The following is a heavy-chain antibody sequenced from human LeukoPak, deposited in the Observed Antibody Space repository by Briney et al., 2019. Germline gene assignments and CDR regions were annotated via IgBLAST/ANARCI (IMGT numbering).Heavy chain of an antibody. D-gene: IGHD1-26*01. CDR2: IYPSDSDT. CDR3: ASRGGKSYFHT. J-gene: IGHJ1*01. Sequence: ESLQISCYASGYXFTTYCVVCLRQMPGKGLEGMGIIYPSDSDTRYSQSFQGQITISADKSISTAYLQWSRLKASDTAMYYCASRGGKSYFHTWGQGTLVTVSS. V-gene: IGHV5-51*01. CDR1: GYXFTTYC.